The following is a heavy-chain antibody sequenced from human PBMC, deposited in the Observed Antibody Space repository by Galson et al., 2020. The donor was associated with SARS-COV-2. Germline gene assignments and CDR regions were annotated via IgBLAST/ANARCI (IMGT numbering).Heavy chain of an antibody. CDR1: GFSFDDYG. CDR3: TKVAARGYFYYMDV. CDR2: ISWNGGST. V-gene: IGHV3-20*04. Sequence: GGSLRLSCAASGFSFDDYGMSWVRKAPEKGLEWVSGISWNGGSTGYADSVKGRFTISRDSAKKSLYLQMNSLRAEDTALDYCTKVAARGYFYYMDVWGKGTTVTISS. D-gene: IGHD6-25*01. J-gene: IGHJ6*03.